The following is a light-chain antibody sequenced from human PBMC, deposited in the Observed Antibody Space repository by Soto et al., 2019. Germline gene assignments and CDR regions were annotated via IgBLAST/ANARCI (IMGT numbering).Light chain of an antibody. V-gene: IGKV3-20*01. CDR3: QHYNSYSEA. Sequence: EIVLTQSPGTLSLSPGERATLSCRASQSLSSNYLAWYQQKPGQAPRLLIYSASTRATGIPARFSGSGSGTEFTLTISSLQPDDFATYYCQHYNSYSEAFGQGTKVDNK. J-gene: IGKJ1*01. CDR2: SAS. CDR1: QSLSSNY.